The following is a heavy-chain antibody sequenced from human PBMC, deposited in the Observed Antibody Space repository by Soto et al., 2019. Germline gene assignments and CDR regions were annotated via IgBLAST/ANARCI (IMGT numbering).Heavy chain of an antibody. V-gene: IGHV1-69*06. D-gene: IGHD1-26*01. Sequence: QVQLVQSGAEVKKPGSSVTVSCKASGGTFSNYAICWVRQAPGQGLEWMGGVIPVSGTPKYAQKFQDRVFITADKSTSTAHMELTSLTSEDTAVYFCARDRGSGSYYSVSDYWYFDLWGRGTLVPVSS. J-gene: IGHJ2*01. CDR2: VIPVSGTP. CDR3: ARDRGSGSYYSVSDYWYFDL. CDR1: GGTFSNYA.